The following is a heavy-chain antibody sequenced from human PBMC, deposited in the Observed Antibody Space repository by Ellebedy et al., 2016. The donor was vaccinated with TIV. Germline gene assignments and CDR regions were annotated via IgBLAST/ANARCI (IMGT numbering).Heavy chain of an antibody. V-gene: IGHV1-2*02. J-gene: IGHJ3*02. CDR1: GYTFTGYY. Sequence: ASVKVSCKASGYTFTGYYMHWVRQAPGQGLEWMGWINPNSGGTNYAQKFQGRVTMTRDTSISTAYMELIRLRSDETAGYYCAKGARGIYAFDIWGKGKMVTVSS. D-gene: IGHD1-26*01. CDR2: INPNSGGT. CDR3: AKGARGIYAFDI.